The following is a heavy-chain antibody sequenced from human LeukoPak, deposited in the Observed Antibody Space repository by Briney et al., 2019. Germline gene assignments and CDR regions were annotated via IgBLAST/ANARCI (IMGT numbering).Heavy chain of an antibody. V-gene: IGHV4-34*01. Sequence: SETLSLTCAVYVGSFSGYYWSWIRDPPGKGLEWIGEINHSGSTNYNPSLKSRVTISVDTPKNQFSLKLSSVTAADMAVYYCARRQLWSFYNWFDPWGQGTLVTVSS. CDR2: INHSGST. CDR3: ARRQLWSFYNWFDP. D-gene: IGHD5-18*01. CDR1: VGSFSGYY. J-gene: IGHJ5*02.